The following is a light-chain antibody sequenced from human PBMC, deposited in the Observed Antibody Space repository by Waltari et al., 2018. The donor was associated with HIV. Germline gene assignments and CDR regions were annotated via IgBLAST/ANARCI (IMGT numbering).Light chain of an antibody. CDR3: CSYAGRSTHV. CDR2: EVT. V-gene: IGLV2-23*02. J-gene: IGLJ1*01. CDR1: SSDVGSYNV. Sequence: SSDVGSYNVVSWYQQHPGKAPKLMIYEVTKRPSGVSNRFSGSKSGNTASLTISGLQAEDEADYYCCSYAGRSTHVFGTGTKVTVL.